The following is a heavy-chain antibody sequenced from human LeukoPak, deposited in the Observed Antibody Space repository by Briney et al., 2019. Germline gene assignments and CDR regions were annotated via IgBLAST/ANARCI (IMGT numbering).Heavy chain of an antibody. CDR1: AYTFSDYY. Sequence: GASVKVSCKASAYTFSDYYMHWVRQAPGQGLEWMGRISVNSGGTNYAQKFQGRVTMTRDTSISTAYMELSSDDTAVYYCARDRGPRSYKDAFEIWGQGTMVTASS. J-gene: IGHJ3*02. V-gene: IGHV1-2*06. D-gene: IGHD1-26*01. CDR3: ARDRGPRSYKDAFEI. CDR2: ISVNSGGT.